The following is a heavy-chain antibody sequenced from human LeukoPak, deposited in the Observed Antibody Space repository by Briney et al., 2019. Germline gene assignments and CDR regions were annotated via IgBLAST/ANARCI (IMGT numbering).Heavy chain of an antibody. J-gene: IGHJ6*03. Sequence: GASVKVSCKASGYTYTSYGISWVRQAPGQGLEWMGWISAYNGNTNYAQKLQGRVTMTTDTSTSTAYMELRSLRSDDTAVYYCARAVGGSYPYYYYYYMDVWGKGTTVTVS. CDR1: GYTYTSYG. CDR2: ISAYNGNT. V-gene: IGHV1-18*01. CDR3: ARAVGGSYPYYYYYYMDV. D-gene: IGHD1-26*01.